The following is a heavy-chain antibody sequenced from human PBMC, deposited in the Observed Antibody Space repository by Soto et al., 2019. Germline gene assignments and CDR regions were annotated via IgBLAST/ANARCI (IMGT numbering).Heavy chain of an antibody. Sequence: QVQLVQSGPEVKKAGASLRVSCTAPTDYIFLAFGFDCVRQAPGQGLEWLGWISPKLGRTNHARTLQDRVTMTTDVSTNSVSVELSDLRSDDTAVYYCARDDCNGGSCDGGHYLDLLGRGTPISVSS. CDR1: DYIFLAFG. J-gene: IGHJ2*01. CDR3: ARDDCNGGSCDGGHYLDL. CDR2: ISPKLGRT. V-gene: IGHV1-18*01. D-gene: IGHD2-15*01.